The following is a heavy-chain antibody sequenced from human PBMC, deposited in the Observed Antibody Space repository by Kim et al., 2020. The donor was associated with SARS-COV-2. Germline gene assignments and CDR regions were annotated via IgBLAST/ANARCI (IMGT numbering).Heavy chain of an antibody. CDR3: ATDYYGSGSYYP. CDR2: IIPILGIA. V-gene: IGHV1-69*04. CDR1: GGTFSSYA. D-gene: IGHD3-10*01. Sequence: SVKVSCKASGGTFSSYAISWVRQAPGQGLEWMGRIIPILGIANYAQKFQGRVTITADKSTSTAYMELSSLRSEDTAVYYCATDYYGSGSYYPWGQGTLVTVSS. J-gene: IGHJ4*02.